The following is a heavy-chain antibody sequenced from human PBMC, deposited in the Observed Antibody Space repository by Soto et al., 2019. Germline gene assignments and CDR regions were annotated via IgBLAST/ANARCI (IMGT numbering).Heavy chain of an antibody. J-gene: IGHJ4*02. Sequence: KPSETLSLTCTVSGGSISSSSYYWGWIRQPPGKGLEWIGSIYYSGSTYYNPSLKSRVTISVDTSKNQFSLKLSSVTAADTAVYYCARPSPYGSGIHYFDYWGQGTLVTVSS. V-gene: IGHV4-39*01. CDR3: ARPSPYGSGIHYFDY. CDR2: IYYSGST. CDR1: GGSISSSSYY. D-gene: IGHD3-10*01.